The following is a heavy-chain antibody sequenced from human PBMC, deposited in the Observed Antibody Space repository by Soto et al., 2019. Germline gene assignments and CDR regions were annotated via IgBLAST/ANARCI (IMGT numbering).Heavy chain of an antibody. CDR2: IFSSGST. D-gene: IGHD5-12*01. CDR3: AREGSYSAYNFAHGIQLWSFDF. CDR1: GGSINTFY. J-gene: IGHJ4*02. Sequence: PSETLSLTCTVSGGSINTFYWSWVRQPAGKGLEWIGRIFSSGSTSFNPSLESLVAMSVDTSKNHFSLNLSSVTAADMAVYYCAREGSYSAYNFAHGIQLWSFDFWGQGALVTVSS. V-gene: IGHV4-4*07.